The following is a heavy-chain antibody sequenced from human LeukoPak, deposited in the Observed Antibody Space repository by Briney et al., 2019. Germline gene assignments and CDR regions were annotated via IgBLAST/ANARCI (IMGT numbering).Heavy chain of an antibody. CDR2: ISYDGSNK. CDR3: ARAPLSYSHGAFDI. Sequence: GGSLRLSCAASGFTFSSYAMHWVRQAPGKGLEWVAVISYDGSNKYYADSVKGRFTISRDNSKNTLYLQMNSLRAEDTAVYYCARAPLSYSHGAFDIWGQGTMVTVSS. CDR1: GFTFSSYA. J-gene: IGHJ3*02. D-gene: IGHD3-10*01. V-gene: IGHV3-30-3*01.